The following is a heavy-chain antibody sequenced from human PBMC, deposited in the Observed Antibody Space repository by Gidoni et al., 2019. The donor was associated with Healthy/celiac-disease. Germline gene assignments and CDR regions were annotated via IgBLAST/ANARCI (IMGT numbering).Heavy chain of an antibody. V-gene: IGHV1-69*06. CDR1: GGTFSSYA. CDR3: ASQRGDDYGDYVVPGY. Sequence: QVQLVQSGAEVKKPGSSVKVSCKASGGTFSSYAISWVRQAPGQGLEWMGGIIPIFGTANYAKKFQGRVTITADKSTSTAYMELSSLRSEDTAGYYCASQRGDDYGDYVVPGYWGQGTLVTVSS. J-gene: IGHJ4*02. CDR2: IIPIFGTA. D-gene: IGHD4-17*01.